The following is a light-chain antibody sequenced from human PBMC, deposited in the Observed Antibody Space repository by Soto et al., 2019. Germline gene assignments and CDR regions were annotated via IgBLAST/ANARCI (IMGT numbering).Light chain of an antibody. CDR3: QQNNNWPLT. CDR2: DAS. J-gene: IGKJ4*01. CDR1: QSVSHN. V-gene: IGKV3-15*01. Sequence: ETVMTQSPATLSVSPGERATLSCRASQSVSHNLAWYQQKPGQAPSLLIYDASTRATGIPARFSGSGSGTEFTLNITSLQSEDFAVYYCQQNNNWPLTFGGGTKVDIK.